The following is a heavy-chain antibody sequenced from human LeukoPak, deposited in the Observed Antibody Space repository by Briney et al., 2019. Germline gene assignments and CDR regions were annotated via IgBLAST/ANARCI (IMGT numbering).Heavy chain of an antibody. D-gene: IGHD6-19*01. CDR2: ISGSGGST. CDR1: GFTFSSYA. Sequence: PGGSLRLSCAASGFTFSSYAMSWVRQAPGKGLVWVSAISGSGGSTYYADSVKGRFTISRDNSKNTLYLQMNSLRAEDTAVYYCAKKLAVAGTVYFDYWGQGTLVTVSS. V-gene: IGHV3-23*01. J-gene: IGHJ4*02. CDR3: AKKLAVAGTVYFDY.